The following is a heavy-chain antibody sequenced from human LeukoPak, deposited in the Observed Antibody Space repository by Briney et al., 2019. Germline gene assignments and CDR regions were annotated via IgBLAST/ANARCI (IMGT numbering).Heavy chain of an antibody. CDR3: ANNMAPDAFDI. CDR2: INPNSGGT. V-gene: IGHV1-2*02. Sequence: ASVKVSCKASGYTFTGYYMHWVRQAPGQGLEWMGWINPNSGGTKYAQKFQGRVTMTRDTSISTAYMELSRLRSDDTAVYYCANNMAPDAFDIWGQGTMVTVSS. CDR1: GYTFTGYY. D-gene: IGHD2/OR15-2a*01. J-gene: IGHJ3*02.